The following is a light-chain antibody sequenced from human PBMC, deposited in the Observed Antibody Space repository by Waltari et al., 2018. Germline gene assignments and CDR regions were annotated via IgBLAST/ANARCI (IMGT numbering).Light chain of an antibody. V-gene: IGLV2-23*02. J-gene: IGLJ3*02. CDR2: EVT. CDR1: NSDVGNYNL. CDR3: CSYAGSWIWV. Sequence: QAALTQPASVSGSPGQSITISCTGSNSDVGNYNLVSWYQKHPGKAPKLIIYEVTNRPSGISDLFSGFKTGNTASLTISGLQAGDEADYYCCSYAGSWIWVFGGGTELTVL.